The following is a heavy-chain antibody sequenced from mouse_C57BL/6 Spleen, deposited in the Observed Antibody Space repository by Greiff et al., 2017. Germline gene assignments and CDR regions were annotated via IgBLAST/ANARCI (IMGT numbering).Heavy chain of an antibody. CDR2: IYPGDGDT. CDR1: GYAFSSSW. Sequence: QVQLQQSGPELVKPGASVKISCKASGYAFSSSWLNWVKQRPGKGLEWIGRIYPGDGDTNYNGKFKGKATLTADKSSSTAYMQLSSLTSEDSAVYFCARAIYYGYYYAMDYWGQGTSVTVSS. V-gene: IGHV1-82*01. J-gene: IGHJ4*01. CDR3: ARAIYYGYYYAMDY. D-gene: IGHD2-1*01.